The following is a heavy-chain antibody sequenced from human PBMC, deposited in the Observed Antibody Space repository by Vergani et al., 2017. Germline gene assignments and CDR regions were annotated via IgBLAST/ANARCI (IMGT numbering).Heavy chain of an antibody. Sequence: QVQLQESGPGLVKPSQTLSLTCTVSGASISSNNYYWRWIRQPAGKGLEWIGRIYTSGSTKYNPSLKSRVTMSVDTSKNQFSLKLSSVTAADTAVYYCARDERSGWPYDYYYMDVWGKGTTVTVSS. CDR1: GASISSNNYY. J-gene: IGHJ6*03. CDR2: IYTSGST. D-gene: IGHD6-19*01. V-gene: IGHV4-61*02. CDR3: ARDERSGWPYDYYYMDV.